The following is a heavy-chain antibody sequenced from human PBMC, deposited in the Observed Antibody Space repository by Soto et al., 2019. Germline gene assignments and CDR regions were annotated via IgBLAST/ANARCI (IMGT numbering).Heavy chain of an antibody. V-gene: IGHV3-30*18. CDR2: ISYDGSNK. Sequence: ESGGGVVQPGRSLRLSCAASGFTFSSYGMHWVRQAPGKGLEWVAVISYDGSNKYYADSVKGRFTISRDNSKNTLYLQMNSLRAEDTAVYYCAKIWVAALDYWGQGTLVTVSS. J-gene: IGHJ4*02. CDR1: GFTFSSYG. D-gene: IGHD6-13*01. CDR3: AKIWVAALDY.